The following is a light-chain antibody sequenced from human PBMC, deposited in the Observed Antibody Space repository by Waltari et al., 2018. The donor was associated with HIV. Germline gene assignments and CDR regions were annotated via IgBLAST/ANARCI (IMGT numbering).Light chain of an antibody. J-gene: IGKJ1*01. CDR1: QSVSSN. Sequence: EIVMTQSPATLSVSPGERATLSCRASQSVSSNLAWYQQKPGQAPRLLIYGASTRATGIPSRFSGCVSVTEFTLTISSLQSEDFAVYYCQQYNNWPPWTFGQGTKVEIK. V-gene: IGKV3-15*01. CDR3: QQYNNWPPWT. CDR2: GAS.